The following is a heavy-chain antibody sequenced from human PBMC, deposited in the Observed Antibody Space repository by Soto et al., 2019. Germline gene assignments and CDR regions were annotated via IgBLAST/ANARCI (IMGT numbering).Heavy chain of an antibody. CDR1: GGSFSGYY. CDR2: INHSGST. D-gene: IGHD6-6*01. Sequence: SETLSLTCAVYGGSFSGYYWSWIRQPPGKGLELIGEINHSGSTNYNPSLKSRVTISVDTSKNQFSLKLSSLTAADTAVYYCARGRVMGAARSWGQGTLVTVSS. J-gene: IGHJ4*02. CDR3: ARGRVMGAARS. V-gene: IGHV4-34*01.